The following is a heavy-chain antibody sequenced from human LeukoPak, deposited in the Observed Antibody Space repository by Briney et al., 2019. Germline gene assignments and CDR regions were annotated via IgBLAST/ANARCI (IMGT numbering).Heavy chain of an antibody. Sequence: SETLSLTCTVSGYSISSGYYWGWIRQPPGKGLEWIGSIYHSGSTYYNPSLKSRVTISVDTSKNQFSLKLSSVTAADTAVYYCARVPDYGAFYFDYWGQGTLVTVSS. J-gene: IGHJ4*02. D-gene: IGHD4-17*01. CDR2: IYHSGST. CDR3: ARVPDYGAFYFDY. V-gene: IGHV4-38-2*02. CDR1: GYSISSGYY.